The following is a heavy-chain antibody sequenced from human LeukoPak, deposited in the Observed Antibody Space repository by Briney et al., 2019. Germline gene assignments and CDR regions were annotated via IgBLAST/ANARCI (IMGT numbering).Heavy chain of an antibody. CDR3: ARKRGFGNYYYYGLDV. V-gene: IGHV3-30*03. J-gene: IGHJ6*02. CDR1: GFTFSGYA. Sequence: PGGSLRLSCAASGFTFSGYAMHWVRQAPGKGLEWVAVISYDGSNKYYAESVKGRFTISRDKSKNTLYLQMNRLRAKDTAVYYCARKRGFGNYYYYGLDVWGQGTTVTVSS. CDR2: ISYDGSNK. D-gene: IGHD3-10*01.